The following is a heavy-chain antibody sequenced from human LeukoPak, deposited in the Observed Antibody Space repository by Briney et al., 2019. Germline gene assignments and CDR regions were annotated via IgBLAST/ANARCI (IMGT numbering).Heavy chain of an antibody. V-gene: IGHV3-64D*09. CDR1: GFTFSSYA. CDR3: VKSPRTYYYDSSSYRLDAFDI. D-gene: IGHD3-22*01. J-gene: IGHJ3*02. CDR2: ISSDGGNT. Sequence: PGGSLRLSCAASGFTFSSYAMSWVRQAPGKGLEWVSAISSDGGNTYYADSVKGRFTISRDNSKNTLYLQMSSLRAEDTAVYYCVKSPRTYYYDSSSYRLDAFDIWGQGTMVTVSS.